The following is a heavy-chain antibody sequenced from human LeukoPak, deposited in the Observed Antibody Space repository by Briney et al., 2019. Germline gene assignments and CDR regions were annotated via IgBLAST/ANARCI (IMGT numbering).Heavy chain of an antibody. CDR3: ARDTLRGLQYYYYYMDV. Sequence: SVKVSCKASGGTFSSYAISWVRQAPGQGLEWMGGIIPIFGTANYAQKFQGRVTITADKSTSTAYMELSSLRSEDTAVYYCARDTLRGLQYYYYYMDVWGKGTTVTVSS. CDR1: GGTFSSYA. J-gene: IGHJ6*03. CDR2: IIPIFGTA. V-gene: IGHV1-69*06. D-gene: IGHD2-15*01.